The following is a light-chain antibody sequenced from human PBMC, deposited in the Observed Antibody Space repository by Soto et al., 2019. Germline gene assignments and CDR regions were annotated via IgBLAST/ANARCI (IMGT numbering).Light chain of an antibody. CDR1: QSVSRN. J-gene: IGKJ1*01. Sequence: EIVRTQSPATLSVSPVERATLSCMASQSVSRNLAGSQQKPGQDPRLLLYGASTRATGIPARFSGSGSGTEFTLTVSSLQSEDVALYYCQQYNNWHKTFRQGTKVEIK. V-gene: IGKV3-15*01. CDR2: GAS. CDR3: QQYNNWHKT.